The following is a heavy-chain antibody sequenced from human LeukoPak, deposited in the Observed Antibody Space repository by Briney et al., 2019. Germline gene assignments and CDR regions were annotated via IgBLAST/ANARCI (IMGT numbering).Heavy chain of an antibody. CDR1: GGSISSSSYY. Sequence: SETLSLTCSVSGGSISSSSYYWGWIRQPPGMGLEWIGSIYYSGSTYYNPSLKSRVTISVDTSKNQFSLKLSSVTAADTAVYYCARHGEGYDILTGYYDPFDYWGQGTLVTVSS. CDR3: ARHGEGYDILTGYYDPFDY. V-gene: IGHV4-39*01. D-gene: IGHD3-9*01. J-gene: IGHJ4*02. CDR2: IYYSGST.